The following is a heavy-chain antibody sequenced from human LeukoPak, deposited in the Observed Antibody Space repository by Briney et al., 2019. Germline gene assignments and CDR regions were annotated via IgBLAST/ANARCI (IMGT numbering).Heavy chain of an antibody. CDR2: IGSRIYVGPT. J-gene: IGHJ4*02. CDR1: GFTSGDYA. V-gene: IGHV3-49*03. Sequence: PGGSLRLSCIGTGFTSGDYAVSWFRQAPGRGLEWVGFIGSRIYVGPTEFATPVKGRFSISRDDSKNIVYLQMRSLTAEDTAIYYCILHYSFSGTEFDYWGQGTLVTVSS. D-gene: IGHD3-10*01. CDR3: ILHYSFSGTEFDY.